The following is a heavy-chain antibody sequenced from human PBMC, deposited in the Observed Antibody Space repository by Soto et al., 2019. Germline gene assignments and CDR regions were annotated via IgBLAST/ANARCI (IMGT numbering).Heavy chain of an antibody. V-gene: IGHV3-9*01. Sequence: EVQLVESGGGLVQPGRSLRLSCAASGFTFDDYAMHWVRQAPGKGLEWVSGISWNRGSIAYAESVKGRFTISRDNAKSSLYLRMNSLRAEDTALYYCAKTGYGSDGGYFDYWGQGTLVIVSS. CDR1: GFTFDDYA. D-gene: IGHD6-19*01. CDR2: ISWNRGSI. CDR3: AKTGYGSDGGYFDY. J-gene: IGHJ4*02.